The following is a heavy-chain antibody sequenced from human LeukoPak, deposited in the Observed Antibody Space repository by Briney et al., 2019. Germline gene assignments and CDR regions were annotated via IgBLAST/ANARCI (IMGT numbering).Heavy chain of an antibody. CDR1: GYTITGYY. J-gene: IGHJ4*02. V-gene: IGHV1-2*02. CDR2: INPNNGGT. CDR3: GRDRHWNQGNFDY. D-gene: IGHD1-1*01. Sequence: ASVKVSCKAFGYTITGYYIHWVRQAPGQGLEWMGWINPNNGGTNSAQKFQGRVTMTRDTSIGTTYTELNRLTYDDTAVYYCGRDRHWNQGNFDYWGQGTLVTVSS.